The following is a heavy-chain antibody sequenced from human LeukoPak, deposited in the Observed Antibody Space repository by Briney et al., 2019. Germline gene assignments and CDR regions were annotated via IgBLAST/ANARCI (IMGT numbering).Heavy chain of an antibody. CDR1: GDSVSSNSAA. D-gene: IGHD1-26*01. V-gene: IGHV6-1*01. J-gene: IGHJ4*02. Sequence: SQTLSLTCSISGDSVSSNSAAWNWIRQSPSRGLEWLGRTYYRSRWYNDYAVSVKSRIIINPDTSKNQFSLQLTSVTPEDTAVYYCAREVWVSGNYYGFDFWGQGTLVTVSA. CDR3: AREVWVSGNYYGFDF. CDR2: TYYRSRWYN.